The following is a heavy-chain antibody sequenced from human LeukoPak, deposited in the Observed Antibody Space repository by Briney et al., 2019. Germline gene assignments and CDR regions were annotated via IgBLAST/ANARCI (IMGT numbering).Heavy chain of an antibody. V-gene: IGHV4-39*01. J-gene: IGHJ4*02. Sequence: SETLSLTCTVSGGSISSSSYYWGWIRHPPGKGLEWIGSIYYSGSTYYNPSLKSRVTISVDTSKNQFSLKLSSVTAADTAVYYCARRRPSSGWPFDYWGQGTLVTVSS. CDR2: IYYSGST. D-gene: IGHD6-19*01. CDR3: ARRRPSSGWPFDY. CDR1: GGSISSSSYY.